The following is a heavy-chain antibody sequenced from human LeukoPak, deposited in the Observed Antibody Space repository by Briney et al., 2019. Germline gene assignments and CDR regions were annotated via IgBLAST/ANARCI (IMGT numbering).Heavy chain of an antibody. V-gene: IGHV3-7*04. Sequence: GGSLRLSCAASGFTFSTYCMSGVRQTPGEGLEWMANIKPDGSDQYYVDSVRGRFTISRDNAENSLYLQMNSLRAEDTAVYYCARALYTTGWYPDYFDFWGQGTLVTVSS. D-gene: IGHD6-19*01. J-gene: IGHJ4*02. CDR2: IKPDGSDQ. CDR3: ARALYTTGWYPDYFDF. CDR1: GFTFSTYC.